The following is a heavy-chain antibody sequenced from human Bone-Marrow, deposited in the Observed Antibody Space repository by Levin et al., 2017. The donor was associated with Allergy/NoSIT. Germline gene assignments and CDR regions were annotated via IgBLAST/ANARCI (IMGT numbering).Heavy chain of an antibody. V-gene: IGHV1-2*02. J-gene: IGHJ5*02. D-gene: IGHD2-2*01. CDR2: INPNSGGT. CDR1: GYTFTGYY. Sequence: ASVKVSCKASGYTFTGYYMHWVRQAPGQGLEWMGWINPNSGGTNYAQKFQGRVTMTRDTSISTAYMELSRLRSDDTAVYYCARDLGRTDIVVVPAAMGSWGQGTLVTVSS. CDR3: ARDLGRTDIVVVPAAMGS.